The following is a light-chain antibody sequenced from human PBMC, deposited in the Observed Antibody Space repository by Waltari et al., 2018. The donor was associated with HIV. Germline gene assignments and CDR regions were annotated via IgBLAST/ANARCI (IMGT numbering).Light chain of an antibody. CDR3: AAWDDTLNGFV. CDR2: YDS. Sequence: QSVLTQPPSVSEAPRQRVTISCSGSNSNIGNNAVIWFQQLPGKTPKLRIYYDSLLPSGGSDRFSATKSRTSASLAISGLQSEDAADYYCAAWDDTLNGFVFGTGTRVTVL. J-gene: IGLJ1*01. V-gene: IGLV1-36*01. CDR1: NSNIGNNA.